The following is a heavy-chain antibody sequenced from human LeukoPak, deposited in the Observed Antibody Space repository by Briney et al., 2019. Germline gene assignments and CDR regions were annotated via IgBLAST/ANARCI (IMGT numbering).Heavy chain of an antibody. CDR3: ARDPLIYYYGSGGYYNQDDHYYGIDL. CDR2: ISAYNGNT. D-gene: IGHD3-10*01. J-gene: IGHJ6*02. Sequence: ASVRGSSTASGYTFTRDVISWGRQAPGQGLEWMGWISAYNGNTNYAQKLQGRVTMTTDTSTSTAYMELSSLRSDDTAVYYCARDPLIYYYGSGGYYNQDDHYYGIDLWAQGTTVTVSS. CDR1: GYTFTRDV. V-gene: IGHV1-18*01.